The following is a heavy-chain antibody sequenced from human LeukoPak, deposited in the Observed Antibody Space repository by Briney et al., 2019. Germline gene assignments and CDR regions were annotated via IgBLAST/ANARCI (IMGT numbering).Heavy chain of an antibody. D-gene: IGHD4/OR15-4a*01. J-gene: IGHJ3*02. V-gene: IGHV3-21*01. Sequence: GGSLRLSCAASGFTFSSYEMNWVRQAPGKGLDWVSSISSDSRYILYADSLKGRFTISRDNAKNSLYLQMNSLRAEDTALYYCARGPNGAFDIWGQGTMVTVSS. CDR3: ARGPNGAFDI. CDR2: ISSDSRYI. CDR1: GFTFSSYE.